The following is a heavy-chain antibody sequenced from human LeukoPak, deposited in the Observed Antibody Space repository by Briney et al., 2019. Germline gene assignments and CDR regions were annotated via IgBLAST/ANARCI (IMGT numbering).Heavy chain of an antibody. CDR3: AKFSSGWNYFDY. CDR1: GGSISSGSYY. J-gene: IGHJ4*02. D-gene: IGHD6-19*01. V-gene: IGHV4-61*02. Sequence: SETLSLTCTVSGGSISSGSYYWSWIRQPAGKGLEWIGRIYTSGSTNYNPSLKSRVTISVDTSKNQFSLKLSSVTAADTAVYYCAKFSSGWNYFDYWGQGTLVTVSS. CDR2: IYTSGST.